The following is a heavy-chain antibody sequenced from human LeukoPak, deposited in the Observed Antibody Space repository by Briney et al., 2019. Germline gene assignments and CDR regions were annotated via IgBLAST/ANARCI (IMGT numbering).Heavy chain of an antibody. CDR1: GFTFNRNG. Sequence: GGSLRLPCAASGFTFNRNGMSWVRPAPGGGLEWVSATSGIVGTTYYADSVKGRVTTSRDTSKNTLYLRKNSVRDEDTAVNYCAKDHLPCIVVADRDYWGQGAMVGVCS. D-gene: IGHD6-19*01. CDR2: TSGIVGTT. CDR3: AKDHLPCIVVADRDY. V-gene: IGHV3-23*01. J-gene: IGHJ4*02.